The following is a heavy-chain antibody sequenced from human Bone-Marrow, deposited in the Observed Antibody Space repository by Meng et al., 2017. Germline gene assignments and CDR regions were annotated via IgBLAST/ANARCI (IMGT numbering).Heavy chain of an antibody. CDR1: GTLFITYY. V-gene: IGHV1-69*01. D-gene: IGHD1-26*01. Sequence: VQRPWSPVKVSFKAPGTLFITYYVHWLRHAPGQGLEWMGGIIPIFGTANYAQKFQGRVTITADESTSTAYMELSCLRSEDTAVYYCARGRESGSYDYWGQGTLVTVSS. J-gene: IGHJ4*02. CDR3: ARGRESGSYDY. CDR2: IIPIFGTA.